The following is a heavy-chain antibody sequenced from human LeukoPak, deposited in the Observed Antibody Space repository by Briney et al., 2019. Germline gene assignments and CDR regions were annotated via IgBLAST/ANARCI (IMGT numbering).Heavy chain of an antibody. Sequence: SETLSLTCTVSGGSISSYYWSWIRQPPGKGLEWIGYIYTSGSTNYNPFLKSRVTISVDTSKNQLSLKLSSVTAADTAVYYCARQFRPYYYDSSGYFDYWGQGTLVTVSS. CDR2: IYTSGST. D-gene: IGHD3-22*01. J-gene: IGHJ4*02. CDR3: ARQFRPYYYDSSGYFDY. V-gene: IGHV4-4*09. CDR1: GGSISSYY.